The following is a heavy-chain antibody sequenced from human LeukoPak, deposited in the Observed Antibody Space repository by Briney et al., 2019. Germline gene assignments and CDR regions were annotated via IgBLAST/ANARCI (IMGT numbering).Heavy chain of an antibody. CDR1: GGSFSGYY. CDR2: IYTSGST. D-gene: IGHD2-15*01. Sequence: SETLSLTCAVYGGSFSGYYWSWIRQPAGKGLEWIGHIYTSGSTNYNPSLKSRVTMSVDTSKNQFSLKLSSVTAADTAVYYCARGGYCSGGRCYSDAFDIWGQGTMVTVSS. V-gene: IGHV4-59*10. J-gene: IGHJ3*02. CDR3: ARGGYCSGGRCYSDAFDI.